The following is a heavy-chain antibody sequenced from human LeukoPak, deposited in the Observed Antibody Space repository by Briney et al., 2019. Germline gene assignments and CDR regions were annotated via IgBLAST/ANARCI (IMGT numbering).Heavy chain of an antibody. CDR2: FYYSENP. CDR3: ARDKATMAPDYYGMDV. J-gene: IGHJ6*02. D-gene: IGHD5-24*01. CDR1: VCSNRRGDYY. V-gene: IGHV4-30-4*01. Sequence: SQTVSLTCTFSVCSNRRGDYYWSWIPQPTGEGLEWIGYFYYSENPYYNTSLKRRVTISVDTSKKQFSLRLSSVTAAETAVYYCARDKATMAPDYYGMDVWGQGTTVTVSS.